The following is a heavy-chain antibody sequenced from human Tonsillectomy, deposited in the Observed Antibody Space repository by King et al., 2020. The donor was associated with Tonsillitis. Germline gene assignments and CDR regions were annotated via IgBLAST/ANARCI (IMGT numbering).Heavy chain of an antibody. V-gene: IGHV3-20*04. J-gene: IGHJ5*02. CDR1: GFTFDDYC. D-gene: IGHD3-3*01. Sequence: VQLVESGGGVVRPGGSLRLSCAASGFTFDDYCMSWVRQAPGKGLEWVSGINLHGGSTGYADSLKGRFTISRDNAKNSLYLQMNSLGAEDTALYYCARDARSTAYYDFWSGYVPHNWFDPWGQGTLVTVSS. CDR2: INLHGGST. CDR3: ARDARSTAYYDFWSGYVPHNWFDP.